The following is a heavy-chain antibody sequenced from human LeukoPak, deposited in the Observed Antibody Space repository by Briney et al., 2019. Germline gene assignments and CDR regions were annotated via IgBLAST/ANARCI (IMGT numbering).Heavy chain of an antibody. Sequence: PSETLSLTCTVSGGSISSGDYYWSWIRQPPGKGLEWIGYIYYSGSTYYNPSLKSRVTISVDTSKNQFSLKLSSVTAADTAVYYCAREIVVGPVGAFDIWGQGTMVTVSS. J-gene: IGHJ3*02. D-gene: IGHD2-2*01. V-gene: IGHV4-30-4*01. CDR3: AREIVVGPVGAFDI. CDR1: GGSISSGDYY. CDR2: IYYSGST.